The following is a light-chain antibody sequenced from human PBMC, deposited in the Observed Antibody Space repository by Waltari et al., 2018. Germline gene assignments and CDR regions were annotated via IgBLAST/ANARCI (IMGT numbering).Light chain of an antibody. CDR1: QGISSY. CDR3: QQLNGYPQA. Sequence: IQLTQSPSSLSASIGDRVTITCRASQGISSYLAWYQQKPGKAPKLLIYSASTLQSGVPSRCSGSASGTDFTLTISSLQPEDFATYYCQQLNGYPQAFGQGTKLEIK. J-gene: IGKJ2*01. V-gene: IGKV1-9*01. CDR2: SAS.